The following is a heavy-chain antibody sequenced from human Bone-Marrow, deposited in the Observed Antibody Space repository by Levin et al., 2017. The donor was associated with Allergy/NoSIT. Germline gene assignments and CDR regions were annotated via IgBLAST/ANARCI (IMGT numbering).Heavy chain of an antibody. CDR3: AREGYYYGMDV. CDR1: GGSISTNSYY. V-gene: IGHV4-39*01. CDR2: IFHSGGT. Sequence: PSETLSLTCTVSGGSISTNSYYWGWIRQPPGKGLEWIGSIFHSGGTYYNASLKSRVTMSVDTSKNKFSLKLSSVTVADTAVYYCAREGYYYGMDVWGQGTTVTVSS. J-gene: IGHJ6*02.